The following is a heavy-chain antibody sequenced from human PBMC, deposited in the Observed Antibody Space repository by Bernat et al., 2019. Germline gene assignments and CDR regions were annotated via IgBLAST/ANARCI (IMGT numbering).Heavy chain of an antibody. V-gene: IGHV3-30*18. CDR1: GFTFSSYG. J-gene: IGHJ4*02. CDR2: ISYAGSNK. CDR3: AKEQHPILYCEKSRGTLEFDY. Sequence: QVQLVESGGGVVQPGRSLRLSCAASGFTFSSYGMHWVRQAPGKGLEWVAVISYAGSNKYYAVSVKGRCTISRDNSKNTLYLQMNSLRAKDTAVYYCAKEQHPILYCEKSRGTLEFDYWGQGTLVTVSS. D-gene: IGHD2-8*02.